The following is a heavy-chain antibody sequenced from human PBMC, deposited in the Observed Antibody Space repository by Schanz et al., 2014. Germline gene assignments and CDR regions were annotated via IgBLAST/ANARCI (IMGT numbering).Heavy chain of an antibody. J-gene: IGHJ3*01. CDR2: IISTGGTI. Sequence: QVQLVESGGGVVQPGGSLRLSCAASGFTFSSYYMSWIRQAPGKGLEWVSSIISTGGTIYYVDSVRGRFTISRDNAKNSLYLQMNSLRVDDTAVYYCASSRTRYCSSTSCVPGAFDFWGQGTLVTVAS. CDR1: GFTFSSYY. D-gene: IGHD2-2*01. CDR3: ASSRTRYCSSTSCVPGAFDF. V-gene: IGHV3-11*01.